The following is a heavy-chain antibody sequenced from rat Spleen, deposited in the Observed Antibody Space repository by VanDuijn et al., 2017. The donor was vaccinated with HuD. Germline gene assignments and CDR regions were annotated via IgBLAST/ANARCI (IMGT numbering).Heavy chain of an antibody. Sequence: EVQLVESGGGLVRPGRSLKLSCVASGFTFNNYWMTWIRQAPGKGLEWVASITNTGGNTYYTDSVRGRFTISRDNAKSTLYLQMNSLRSEDTATYYCTRDPGSPFDYWGQGVMVTVSS. V-gene: IGHV5-31*01. CDR3: TRDPGSPFDY. J-gene: IGHJ2*01. D-gene: IGHD1-4*01. CDR1: GFTFNNYW. CDR2: ITNTGGNT.